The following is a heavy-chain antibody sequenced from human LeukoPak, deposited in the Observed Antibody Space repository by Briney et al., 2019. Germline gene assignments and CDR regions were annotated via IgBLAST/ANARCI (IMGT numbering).Heavy chain of an antibody. D-gene: IGHD4-17*01. CDR3: AKADYGDYGFDY. Sequence: GGSLRLSCAASGFTVSSYGMHWVRQAPGKGLEWVTFIRYDGSNKYYVDSVKGQFTISRDNSKNTLYLQMNSLRAEDTAVYYCAKADYGDYGFDYWGQGTLVTVPS. J-gene: IGHJ4*02. V-gene: IGHV3-30*02. CDR1: GFTVSSYG. CDR2: IRYDGSNK.